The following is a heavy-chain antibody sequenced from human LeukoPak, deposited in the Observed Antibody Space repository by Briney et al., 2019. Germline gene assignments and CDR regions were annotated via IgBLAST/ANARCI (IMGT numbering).Heavy chain of an antibody. CDR1: GGTFSSYA. J-gene: IGHJ4*02. Sequence: SVKVSCKASGGTFSSYAISWVRQAPGQGLEWMGRIIPIFGTANYAQKFQGRVTLTTDESTSTAYMELSSLRSEDTAVYYCARDKYYGSGSFDYWGQGTLVTVSS. D-gene: IGHD3-10*01. CDR2: IIPIFGTA. V-gene: IGHV1-69*05. CDR3: ARDKYYGSGSFDY.